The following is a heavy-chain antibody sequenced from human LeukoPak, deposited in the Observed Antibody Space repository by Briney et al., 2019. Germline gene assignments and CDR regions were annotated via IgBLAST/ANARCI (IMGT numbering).Heavy chain of an antibody. V-gene: IGHV1-69*13. CDR2: IIPIFGTA. J-gene: IGHJ4*02. CDR1: GGXFSSYA. D-gene: IGHD3-22*01. CDR3: ARRGYSWGNYYFDY. Sequence: SVKVSCKASGGXFSSYAISWVRQAPGQGLEWMGGIIPIFGTANYAQKFQGRVTITADESTSTAYMELSSLRSEDTAVYYCARRGYSWGNYYFDYWGQGTLVTVSS.